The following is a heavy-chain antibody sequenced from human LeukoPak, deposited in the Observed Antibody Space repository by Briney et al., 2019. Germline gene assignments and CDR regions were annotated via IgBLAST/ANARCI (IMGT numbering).Heavy chain of an antibody. J-gene: IGHJ4*02. D-gene: IGHD1-26*01. CDR1: GYTFTGYY. V-gene: IGHV1-2*06. Sequence: ASVKVSCKASGYTFTGYYMHWVRQAPGQGLEWMGRINPNSGGTNYAQKFQGRVTMTRDTSISTVYMELSRLRSDDTAVYYCAKGGSGSYYEIVSIDYWGQGTLVTVSS. CDR2: INPNSGGT. CDR3: AKGGSGSYYEIVSIDY.